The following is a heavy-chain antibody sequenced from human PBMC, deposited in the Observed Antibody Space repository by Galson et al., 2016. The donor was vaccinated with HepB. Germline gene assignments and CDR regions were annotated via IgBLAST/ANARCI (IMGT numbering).Heavy chain of an antibody. Sequence: SLRLSCAASDSTFNDYSMNWVRQAPGKGLEWISYISYSSTNILYADSVRGRFTTSRDKAKNSLSLQMSSLRDEDTAVYYCARVAFDFWSGYYKGFYYYMDVWGKGTTVTVSS. CDR1: DSTFNDYS. CDR2: ISYSSTNI. CDR3: ARVAFDFWSGYYKGFYYYMDV. J-gene: IGHJ6*03. D-gene: IGHD3-3*01. V-gene: IGHV3-48*02.